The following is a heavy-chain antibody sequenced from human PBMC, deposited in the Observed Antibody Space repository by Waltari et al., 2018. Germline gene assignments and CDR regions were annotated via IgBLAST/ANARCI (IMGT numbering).Heavy chain of an antibody. D-gene: IGHD1-1*01. CDR1: GFTVSSNY. Sequence: EVQLVETGGGLIQPGGSLRLSCAASGFTVSSNYMSWVRQAPGKGLEWVSVIYSGGSTYYAASVKSRFTISRDISKNTLYLQMNSLRAEDTAVYYCARDITRYMYWGQGTLVTVSS. V-gene: IGHV3-53*02. CDR3: ARDITRYMY. J-gene: IGHJ4*02. CDR2: IYSGGST.